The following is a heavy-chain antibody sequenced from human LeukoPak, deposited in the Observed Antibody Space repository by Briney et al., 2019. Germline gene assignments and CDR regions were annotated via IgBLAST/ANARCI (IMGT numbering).Heavy chain of an antibody. D-gene: IGHD3-22*01. CDR1: GFTFSSYW. Sequence: GGSLRLSCAASGFTFSSYWMHWVRQAPGKGLVWVSRINSDGSSTSYADSVKGRFTISRDNSKNTLYLQMNSLRAEDTAVYYCAKEGSGYPIDYWGQGTLVTVSS. V-gene: IGHV3-74*01. CDR3: AKEGSGYPIDY. J-gene: IGHJ4*02. CDR2: INSDGSST.